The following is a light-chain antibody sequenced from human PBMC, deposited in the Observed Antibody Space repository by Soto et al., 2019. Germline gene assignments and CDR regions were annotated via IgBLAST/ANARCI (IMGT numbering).Light chain of an antibody. CDR3: QQRSDSPLT. J-gene: IGKJ4*01. Sequence: EVVLTQSPATLSLSPGERATLSCRASQSVSTYLAWYQQKPGQAPRLLMEDASNRATGVAARFSGSGSGTDFTLANSTLEPEEFAVYFFQQRSDSPLTFGGRTKVDIK. CDR2: DAS. CDR1: QSVSTY. V-gene: IGKV3-11*01.